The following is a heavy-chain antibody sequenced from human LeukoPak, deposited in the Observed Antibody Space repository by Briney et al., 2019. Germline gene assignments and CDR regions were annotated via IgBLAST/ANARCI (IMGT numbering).Heavy chain of an antibody. CDR1: GYTFTGYY. CDR3: ARDYCSSTSCLFDY. Sequence: ASVKVSCKASGYTFTGYYVHWVRQAPGQGLEWMGRINPNSGDTNIAQRFQGRVTMTSDTSISTAYMELSRLRSDDTAFYYCARDYCSSTSCLFDYWGQGSLVTVSS. J-gene: IGHJ4*02. D-gene: IGHD2-2*01. V-gene: IGHV1-2*06. CDR2: INPNSGDT.